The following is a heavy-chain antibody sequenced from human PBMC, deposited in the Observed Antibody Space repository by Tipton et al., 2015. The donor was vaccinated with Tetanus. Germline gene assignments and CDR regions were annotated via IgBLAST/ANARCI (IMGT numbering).Heavy chain of an antibody. CDR2: IKSKAEGGTI. CDR1: GFNFNDAL. CDR3: ATGRLPTAGKFFNWFDP. V-gene: IGHV3-15*07. J-gene: IGHJ5*02. D-gene: IGHD6-13*01. Sequence: SLRLSCAASGFNFNDALMHWVRQSPGKGLEWVGRIKSKAEGGTIDYAAAVQGRFTISRDDSKNMLYLQMNSLTTEDTAVYSCATGRLPTAGKFFNWFDPGAREPWSPSPQ.